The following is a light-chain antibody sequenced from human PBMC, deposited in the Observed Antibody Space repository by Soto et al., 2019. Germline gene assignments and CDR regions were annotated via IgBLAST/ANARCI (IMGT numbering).Light chain of an antibody. CDR3: QQYNSYSHT. J-gene: IGKJ1*01. V-gene: IGKV1-5*01. Sequence: DIQMTQSPSTLSASVGDRVTITCRASQSISSWLAWYQQKPGKAPKLLIYDASSLESGVPSRFSGSGSGTEFTLTISSLQPDDFATYYCQQYNSYSHTFGQRTKADNK. CDR1: QSISSW. CDR2: DAS.